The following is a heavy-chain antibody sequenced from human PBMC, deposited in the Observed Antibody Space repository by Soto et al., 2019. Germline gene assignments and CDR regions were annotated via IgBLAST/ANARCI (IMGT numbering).Heavy chain of an antibody. V-gene: IGHV3-23*01. D-gene: IGHD3-22*01. CDR2: ISGSGSST. CDR3: AKGIGGYDGSGYHFDY. J-gene: IGHJ4*02. Sequence: GGSLRLSCAASGFTLSNYVMTWVRQAPGKGLEWVSAISGSGSSTYYADSVKGRFTISRDNSKNTLYLQMSSLRADDTAVYYCAKGIGGYDGSGYHFDYWGQGTLVTVSS. CDR1: GFTLSNYV.